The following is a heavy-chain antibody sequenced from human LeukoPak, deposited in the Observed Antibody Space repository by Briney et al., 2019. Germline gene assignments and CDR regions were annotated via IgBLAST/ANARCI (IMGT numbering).Heavy chain of an antibody. D-gene: IGHD4-17*01. CDR1: GDSVSSNSAA. Sequence: SQTLSLTCAISGDSVSSNSAAWNWIRQSPSRGLEWLGRTYYRSKWYNDYAVSVKSRITINPDTSKNQFSLQLNSVTPEDTAVYYCARDHPFYGDYASDAFDIWGQGTMVTVSS. J-gene: IGHJ3*02. V-gene: IGHV6-1*01. CDR3: ARDHPFYGDYASDAFDI. CDR2: TYYRSKWYN.